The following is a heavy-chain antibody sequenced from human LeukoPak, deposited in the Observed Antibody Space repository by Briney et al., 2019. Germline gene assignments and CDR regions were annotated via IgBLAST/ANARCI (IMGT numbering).Heavy chain of an antibody. Sequence: SETLSLTCTVSGGSISSYYWSWIRQPPGKGLEWIGNIYYSGSTNYNPSLKSRVTISVDTSKNQFSLKLSSVTAADTAVYYCARGAFGYWGQGTLVTVSS. CDR3: ARGAFGY. CDR2: IYYSGST. CDR1: GGSISSYY. V-gene: IGHV4-59*12. J-gene: IGHJ4*02.